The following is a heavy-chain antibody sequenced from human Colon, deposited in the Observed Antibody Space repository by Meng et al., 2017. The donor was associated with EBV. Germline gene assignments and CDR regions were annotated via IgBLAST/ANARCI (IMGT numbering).Heavy chain of an antibody. Sequence: QVNQQPWGPGLLRPSEPLSLTCAVNGGSLSGAYWNWIRQPPGKGLEWIGEIIHGGSPSYNPSLKSRVTISIDTSKNQLSLMLSSVTAADTAVYYCARRPTGIDYWGQGTLVTVSS. CDR2: IIHGGSP. J-gene: IGHJ4*02. D-gene: IGHD2-8*02. CDR1: GGSLSGAY. CDR3: ARRPTGIDY. V-gene: IGHV4-34*12.